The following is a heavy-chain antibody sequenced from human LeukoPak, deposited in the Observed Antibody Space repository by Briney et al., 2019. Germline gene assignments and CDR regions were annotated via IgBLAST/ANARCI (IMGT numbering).Heavy chain of an antibody. J-gene: IGHJ4*02. V-gene: IGHV4-59*01. D-gene: IGHD6-19*01. CDR3: AGGVQWLVFAN. CDR1: GGSISSYY. CDR2: VHYSGGT. Sequence: SETLSLTCTVSGGSISSYYWSWIRRPPGKGLEWLGYVHYSGGTKYNPSLKSRVTISLDTSKNQFSLKLSSVTAADTAFYYCAGGVQWLVFANWGQGNLVTVSS.